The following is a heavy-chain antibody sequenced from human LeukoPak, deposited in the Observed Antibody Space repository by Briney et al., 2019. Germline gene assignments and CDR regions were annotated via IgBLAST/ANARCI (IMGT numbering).Heavy chain of an antibody. J-gene: IGHJ4*02. Sequence: GGSLRLSCAASGFTFSSYAMNWVRQAPGKGLEWVSGISGSGGNTFYADSVKGRFTISRDNSKSTLNLQMNSLRPDDTATYFCAKTDSGGYHRGNYDFWGQGTLVTVSS. V-gene: IGHV3-23*01. CDR3: AKTDSGGYHRGNYDF. CDR1: GFTFSSYA. CDR2: ISGSGGNT. D-gene: IGHD3-22*01.